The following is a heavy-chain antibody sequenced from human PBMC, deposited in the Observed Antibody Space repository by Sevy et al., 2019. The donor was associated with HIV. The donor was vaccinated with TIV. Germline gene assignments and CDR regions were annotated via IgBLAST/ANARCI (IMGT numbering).Heavy chain of an antibody. CDR3: ATTKHYYESSGYPFDY. CDR1: KYTLTEWA. D-gene: IGHD3-22*01. Sequence: AAVKVSCKVSKYTLTEWAIHWVRQAPRKGLEWVATFDPEDDEKIYAQKFQGRVTLTEDRSTDIAYMELSSLRSDDTAVYYCATTKHYYESSGYPFDYWGQGTLVTVSS. J-gene: IGHJ4*02. V-gene: IGHV1-24*01. CDR2: FDPEDDEK.